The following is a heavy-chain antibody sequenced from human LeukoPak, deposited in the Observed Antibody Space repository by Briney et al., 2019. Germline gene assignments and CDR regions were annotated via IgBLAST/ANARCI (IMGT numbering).Heavy chain of an antibody. V-gene: IGHV4-59*01. Sequence: SETLSLTCTVSGGSISSYYWSWIRQPPGKGLEWIGYIYYSGSTNYNPSLKSRVTISVDTSKNQFSLKLSSVTAADTAVYYCARDRSYGSLGYWGQGTLVTVSS. CDR3: ARDRSYGSLGY. J-gene: IGHJ4*02. D-gene: IGHD5-18*01. CDR1: GGSISSYY. CDR2: IYYSGST.